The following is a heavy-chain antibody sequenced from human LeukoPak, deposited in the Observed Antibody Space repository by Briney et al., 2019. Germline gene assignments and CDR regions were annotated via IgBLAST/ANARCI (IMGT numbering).Heavy chain of an antibody. CDR1: GGSISSGDYY. Sequence: SQTLSLTCTVSGGSISSGDYYWSWLRQHPEKGLEWIVNIYDSGSTYYSPSLKSRVTMSADTSKNQFSLKLSSVTAADTAVYYCARAKNPYYYYYYMDFWGRGTTVTVSS. V-gene: IGHV4-31*03. J-gene: IGHJ6*03. CDR2: IYDSGST. CDR3: ARAKNPYYYYYYMDF.